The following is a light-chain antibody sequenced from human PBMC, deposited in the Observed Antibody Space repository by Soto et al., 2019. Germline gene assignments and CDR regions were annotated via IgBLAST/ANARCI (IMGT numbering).Light chain of an antibody. CDR2: DAS. Sequence: DIVLTLSPATLSLSPGERATLSCRASQSVSRYLAWYQQKPGQAPRLLIYDASNRATGIPARFSGSGSGTDFTLTISSLEPEDFAVYYCQQRSDWPSTFGGGTKVEI. CDR3: QQRSDWPST. J-gene: IGKJ4*01. V-gene: IGKV3-11*01. CDR1: QSVSRY.